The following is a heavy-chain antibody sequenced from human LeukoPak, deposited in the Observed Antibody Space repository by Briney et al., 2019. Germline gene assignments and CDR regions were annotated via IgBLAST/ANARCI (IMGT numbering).Heavy chain of an antibody. D-gene: IGHD3-16*02. CDR1: GGSFSGYY. V-gene: IGHV4-34*01. J-gene: IGHJ4*02. CDR3: ARGPEDYVWGSYRYEDY. Sequence: PSDTLSLTCAVYGGSFSGYYWSWIRQPPGKGLEWIGEINHSGSTNYNPSLKSRVTISVDTSKNQFSLKLSSVTAADTAVYYCARGPEDYVWGSYRYEDYWGQGTLVTVSS. CDR2: INHSGST.